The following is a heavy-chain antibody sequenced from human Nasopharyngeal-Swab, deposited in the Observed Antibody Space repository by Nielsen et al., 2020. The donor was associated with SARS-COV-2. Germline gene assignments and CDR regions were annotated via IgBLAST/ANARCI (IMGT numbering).Heavy chain of an antibody. J-gene: IGHJ4*02. Sequence: SETLSLTCTVSGGSISSYYWRWIRQPPGKGLEWIGYIYYSGSTNYNPSLKSRVTISVDTSKNQFSLKLSSVTAADTAVYYCARILTIFGVVASYYFDYWGQGTLVTVSS. D-gene: IGHD3-3*01. CDR1: GGSISSYY. V-gene: IGHV4-59*01. CDR2: IYYSGST. CDR3: ARILTIFGVVASYYFDY.